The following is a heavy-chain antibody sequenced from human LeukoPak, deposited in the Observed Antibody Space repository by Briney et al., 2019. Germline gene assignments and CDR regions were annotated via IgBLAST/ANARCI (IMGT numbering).Heavy chain of an antibody. CDR2: IYYTGFS. CDR3: ARQSAPPLGGNPDHFDF. V-gene: IGHV4-39*07. J-gene: IGHJ4*02. Sequence: SETLSLTCTVSGGSIGTTDYYWAWVRQPPGKGLEWIGTIYYTGFSYYNPSLKSRVTISVDTSKSQFSLTLWSLTAADSAIYYCARQSAPPLGGNPDHFDFWGQGSLVTVSS. CDR1: GGSIGTTDYY.